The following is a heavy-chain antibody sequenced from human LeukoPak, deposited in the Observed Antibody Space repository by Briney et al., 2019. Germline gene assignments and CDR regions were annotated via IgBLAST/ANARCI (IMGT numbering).Heavy chain of an antibody. CDR1: GGSISSSSYY. CDR3: ARGCSGGSCYSGWY. J-gene: IGHJ4*02. V-gene: IGHV4-39*01. Sequence: SETLSLTCTVSGGSISSSSYYWGWIRQPPGKGLEWLGSIYYSGSTYYNPSLKSQVTISVDTSKNQFSLKLSSVTAADTAVYYCARGCSGGSCYSGWYWGQGTLVTVSS. D-gene: IGHD2-15*01. CDR2: IYYSGST.